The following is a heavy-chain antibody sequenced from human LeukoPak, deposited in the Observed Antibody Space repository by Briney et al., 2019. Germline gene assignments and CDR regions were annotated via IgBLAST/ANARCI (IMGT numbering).Heavy chain of an antibody. CDR3: ARGPLYYYGSGSYYY. Sequence: PSETLSLTCAVYGGSFSGYYWSWIRQPPGKGLEWIGEINHSGSTNYNPSLKSRVTILVDTSKNQFSLKLSSVTAADTAVYYCARGPLYYYGSGSYYYWGQGTLVTVSS. J-gene: IGHJ4*02. CDR2: INHSGST. V-gene: IGHV4-34*01. D-gene: IGHD3-10*01. CDR1: GGSFSGYY.